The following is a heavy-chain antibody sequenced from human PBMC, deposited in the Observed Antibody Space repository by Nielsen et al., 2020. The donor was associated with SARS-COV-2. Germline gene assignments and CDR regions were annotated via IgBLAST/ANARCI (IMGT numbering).Heavy chain of an antibody. D-gene: IGHD3-3*01. J-gene: IGHJ2*01. CDR3: ARRLEWGSRWYLDL. Sequence: KVSCKGSGYSYTSYWMGWVRQMPGKGLEWMGIIYPGDSDTRYSPSFQGQVTISADKSISTAYLQWSSLKASDTAMYYCARRLEWGSRWYLDLWGRGTLVTVSS. CDR2: IYPGDSDT. V-gene: IGHV5-51*01. CDR1: GYSYTSYW.